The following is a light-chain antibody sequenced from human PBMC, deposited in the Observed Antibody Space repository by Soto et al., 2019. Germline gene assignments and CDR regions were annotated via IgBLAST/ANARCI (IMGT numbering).Light chain of an antibody. CDR1: QSVNSSY. CDR2: GAS. J-gene: IGKJ2*01. V-gene: IGKV3-20*01. CDR3: QQYASSPHT. Sequence: EIGLTQSPGTLSLSPGERATLSCRASQSVNSSYLAWFQQKPGQAPRLLIYGASSRATGIPDRFSGSGSGTDFTLTISRLEPEEFAVFYCQQYASSPHTFGQGTKLEIK.